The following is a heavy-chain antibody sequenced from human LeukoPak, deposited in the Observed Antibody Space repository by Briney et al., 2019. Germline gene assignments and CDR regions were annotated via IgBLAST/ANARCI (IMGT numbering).Heavy chain of an antibody. V-gene: IGHV3-43*02. CDR1: AFTFDDYA. D-gene: IGHD3-22*01. Sequence: GGSLRLSCAASAFTFDDYAMHWVRQAPGKGLEWVSLISGDGGSTYYADSVKGRFTISRDNSKNSLYLQMNSLRTEDTALYYCAKDIDSSGYYLLTHCFDYWGQGTLVTVSS. CDR3: AKDIDSSGYYLLTHCFDY. J-gene: IGHJ4*02. CDR2: ISGDGGST.